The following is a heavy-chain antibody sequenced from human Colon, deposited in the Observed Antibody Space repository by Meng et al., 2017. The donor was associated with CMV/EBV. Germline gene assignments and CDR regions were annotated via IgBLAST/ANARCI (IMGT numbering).Heavy chain of an antibody. J-gene: IGHJ3*01. Sequence: ASVKVSCKASGYTFTAYYIHWVRQAPGQRLEWMGWINPSSGVTNYAQMVQGRFTMTRDTSISTGYMELNILTSDDTAVYFCARAVDTVVPKRTDAFDLWGQGTMVTVSS. CDR3: ARAVDTVVPKRTDAFDL. V-gene: IGHV1-2*02. CDR1: GYTFTAYY. D-gene: IGHD5-18*01. CDR2: INPSSGVT.